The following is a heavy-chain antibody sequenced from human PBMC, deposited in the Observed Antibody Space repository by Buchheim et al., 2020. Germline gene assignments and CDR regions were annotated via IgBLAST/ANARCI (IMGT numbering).Heavy chain of an antibody. J-gene: IGHJ4*02. CDR1: GFTFSSYW. CDR2: IITDGSST. V-gene: IGHV3-74*01. CDR3: ARDISRLDY. Sequence: DVQLVESGGGLVQSGGSLRLSCAASGFTFSSYWMHWVRRAPGKGLVWVSRIITDGSSTDYADSVKGRFTISRDNAKNTLYLQMNSLRAEDSAVYYCARDISRLDYWGQGTL.